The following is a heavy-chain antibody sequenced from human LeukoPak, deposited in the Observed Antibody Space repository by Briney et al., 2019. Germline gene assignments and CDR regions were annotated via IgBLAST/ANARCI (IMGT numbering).Heavy chain of an antibody. D-gene: IGHD6-19*01. CDR3: ARGPAVAGNYFDY. V-gene: IGHV3-33*01. J-gene: IGHJ4*02. CDR2: IWYDGSNK. Sequence: PGGSLRLSCAASGFTFSSYGMHWVRQTPGKGLEWVAVIWYDGSNKYYADSVKGRFTNSRDNSKNTLYLQMNSLRAEDTAVYYCARGPAVAGNYFDYWGQGTLVTVSS. CDR1: GFTFSSYG.